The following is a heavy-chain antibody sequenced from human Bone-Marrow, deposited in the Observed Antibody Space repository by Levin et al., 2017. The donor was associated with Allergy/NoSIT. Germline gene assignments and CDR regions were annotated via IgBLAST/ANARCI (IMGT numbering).Heavy chain of an antibody. D-gene: IGHD5-12*01. CDR1: GFTFSSYW. CDR2: IKHDGSES. Sequence: GESLKISCTASGFTFSSYWMSWIRQAPGKGLEWVANIKHDGSESYFVNSLKGRFTISRDNGKNLLYLQMNSLRAEDTAVYYCARDRTTGYDSDYGLAVWGQGTTVIVSS. CDR3: ARDRTTGYDSDYGLAV. J-gene: IGHJ6*02. V-gene: IGHV3-7*01.